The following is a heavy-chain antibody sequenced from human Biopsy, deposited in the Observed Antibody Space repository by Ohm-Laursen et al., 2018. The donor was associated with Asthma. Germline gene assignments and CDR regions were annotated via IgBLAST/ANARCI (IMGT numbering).Heavy chain of an antibody. CDR3: ARDRRQSSSGEDWFDP. Sequence: SSVKVSCKASGGTFSTYGINWVRQAPGQGLEWMGTIIPIFDSTKYARKFQDRVTIIADESTGTASLELRSLRSEDTAVYYCARDRRQSSSGEDWFDPWGQGTLVTVSS. CDR2: IIPIFDST. V-gene: IGHV1-69*15. CDR1: GGTFSTYG. J-gene: IGHJ5*02. D-gene: IGHD3-16*01.